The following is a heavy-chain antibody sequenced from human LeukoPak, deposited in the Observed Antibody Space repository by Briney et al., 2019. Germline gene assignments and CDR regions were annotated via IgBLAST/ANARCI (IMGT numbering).Heavy chain of an antibody. V-gene: IGHV1-2*02. CDR2: INPNSGGT. Sequence: ASVKVSCKASGYTFTSYGISWVRQAPGQGLEWMGWINPNSGGTNYAQKFQGRVTMTRDTSISTAYMELSRLRSDDTAVYYCARTPQGVAKVEQKYSSSWVHFDYWGQGTLVTVSS. J-gene: IGHJ4*02. D-gene: IGHD6-13*01. CDR3: ARTPQGVAKVEQKYSSSWVHFDY. CDR1: GYTFTSYG.